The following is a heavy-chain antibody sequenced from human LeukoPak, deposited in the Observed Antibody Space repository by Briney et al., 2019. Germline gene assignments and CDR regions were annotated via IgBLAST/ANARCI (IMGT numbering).Heavy chain of an antibody. CDR1: GVSISSGGFY. J-gene: IGHJ4*02. Sequence: TLSLTCTVSGVSISSGGFYWSWLRQPTGKGLEWIGYISYSGSTNYNPSLKSRVTISVDTSKNQLSLKLSSVTAADTAVYYCAGGVGSAKESNWGQGTLVTVSS. CDR2: ISYSGST. D-gene: IGHD3-10*01. V-gene: IGHV4-61*08. CDR3: AGGVGSAKESN.